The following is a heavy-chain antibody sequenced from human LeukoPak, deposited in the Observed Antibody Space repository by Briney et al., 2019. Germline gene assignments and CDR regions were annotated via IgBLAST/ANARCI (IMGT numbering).Heavy chain of an antibody. V-gene: IGHV1-69*06. CDR1: GGTFSSYA. Sequence: GASVKVSCKASGGTFSSYAISWVRQAPGQGLEWMGGIIPIFGTANYAQKFQGRVTITADTSTSTAYMELRSLRSDDTAVYYCARDGGYCSGGSCYTNYYYYYYMDVWGKGTTVTISS. D-gene: IGHD2-15*01. CDR2: IIPIFGTA. CDR3: ARDGGYCSGGSCYTNYYYYYYMDV. J-gene: IGHJ6*03.